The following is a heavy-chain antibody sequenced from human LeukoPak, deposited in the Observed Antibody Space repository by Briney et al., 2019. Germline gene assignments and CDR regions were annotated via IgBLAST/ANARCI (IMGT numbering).Heavy chain of an antibody. CDR3: ARRRGYSGYDFWFDP. Sequence: GESLKISCKGSGYIFSNYWISWVRQMPGKGLEWMGIIYPGDSGTKYSPSFQGQVTISADKSINTAYLQWSSLQASDTAMYYCARRRGYSGYDFWFDPWGQGTLVTVFS. CDR2: IYPGDSGT. D-gene: IGHD5-12*01. V-gene: IGHV5-51*01. CDR1: GYIFSNYW. J-gene: IGHJ5*02.